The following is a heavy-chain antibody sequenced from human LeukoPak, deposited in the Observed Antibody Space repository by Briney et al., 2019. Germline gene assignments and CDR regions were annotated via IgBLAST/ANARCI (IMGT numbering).Heavy chain of an antibody. CDR3: ARAMRFLEWPISPFDY. Sequence: GGSLRLSCAASGFTFSSYSMNWVRQAPGKGLEWVSYISSSSSTIYYADSVKGRFTISRDNAKNSLYLQMNSLRAEDTAVYYCARAMRFLEWPISPFDYWGQGTLVTVSS. J-gene: IGHJ4*02. CDR2: ISSSSSTI. V-gene: IGHV3-48*01. D-gene: IGHD3-3*01. CDR1: GFTFSSYS.